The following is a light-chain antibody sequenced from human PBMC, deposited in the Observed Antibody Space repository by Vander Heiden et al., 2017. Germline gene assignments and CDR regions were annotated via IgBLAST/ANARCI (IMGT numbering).Light chain of an antibody. CDR1: QSISSY. CDR2: AAS. V-gene: IGKV1-39*01. CDR3: QQSYSTPQT. J-gene: IGKJ1*01. Sequence: DIQMTQSQSSLSASVGDRVTITCRASQSISSYLNWYQQKPGKAPKLLIYAASSLQSGVPSRFSGSGPGTDFTLTISSLQPEDFATYYCQQSYSTPQTFGQGTKVEIK.